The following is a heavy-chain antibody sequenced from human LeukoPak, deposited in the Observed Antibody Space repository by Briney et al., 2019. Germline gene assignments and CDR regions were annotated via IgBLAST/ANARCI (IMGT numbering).Heavy chain of an antibody. CDR2: IYYSGST. V-gene: IGHV4-39*01. D-gene: IGHD6-13*01. CDR1: GGSISSSSYY. CDR3: ARAVPPGYSSSWYLAFDY. J-gene: IGHJ4*02. Sequence: SETLSLTCTVSGGSISSSSYYWGWIRQPPGKGLEWIGSIYYSGSTYYNPSLKSRVTISVDTSKSQFSLKLSSVTAADTAVYYCARAVPPGYSSSWYLAFDYWGQGTLVTVSS.